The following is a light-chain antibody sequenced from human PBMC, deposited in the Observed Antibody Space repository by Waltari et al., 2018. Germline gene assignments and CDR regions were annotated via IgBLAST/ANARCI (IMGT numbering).Light chain of an antibody. CDR2: DVN. Sequence: SALTQPASVSGSPGQSITISSTGTSSDIGTYNYAPWYQQHPGKAPKLMIYDVNKRPSGVSYRFSGSKSGNTASLTISGLQAEDESDYYCSSYSRITTSVVFGGGTKLTVL. J-gene: IGLJ3*02. CDR1: SSDIGTYNY. V-gene: IGLV2-14*01. CDR3: SSYSRITTSVV.